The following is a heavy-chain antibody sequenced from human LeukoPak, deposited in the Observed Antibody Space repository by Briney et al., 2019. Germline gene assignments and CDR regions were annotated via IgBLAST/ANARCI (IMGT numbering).Heavy chain of an antibody. D-gene: IGHD6-13*01. CDR1: GASISSGSYY. V-gene: IGHV4-61*02. Sequence: SQTLSLTCTVSGASISSGSYYWSWIRQPAGKGLEWIGRIYTSGSTNYNPSLKSRVTISVDTSKNQFSLKLSSVTAADTAVYYCARGAIAAAGGLDYWGQGTLVTVSS. CDR2: IYTSGST. CDR3: ARGAIAAAGGLDY. J-gene: IGHJ4*02.